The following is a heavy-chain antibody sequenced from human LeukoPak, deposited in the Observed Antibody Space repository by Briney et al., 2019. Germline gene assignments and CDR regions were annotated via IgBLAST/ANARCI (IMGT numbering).Heavy chain of an antibody. Sequence: GGSLRLSCAASGFSFSNYWMHWVRQAPGKGLVWVSRINSDGSSTSYADSVKGRFTISRDNAKNTLYLQMNSLRAEDTAVYYCARDTQVVVPAATYNWFDPWGQGTLVTVSS. CDR3: ARDTQVVVPAATYNWFDP. D-gene: IGHD2-2*01. CDR1: GFSFSNYW. CDR2: INSDGSST. V-gene: IGHV3-74*01. J-gene: IGHJ5*02.